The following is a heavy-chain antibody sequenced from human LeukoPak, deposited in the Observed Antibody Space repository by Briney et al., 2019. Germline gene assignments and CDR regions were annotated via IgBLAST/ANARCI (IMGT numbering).Heavy chain of an antibody. J-gene: IGHJ3*02. Sequence: SETLSLTCAVSGGSISSSNWWSWVRQPPGKGLEWIGEIYHSGSTNYNPSPKSRVTISVDKSKNRFSLKLSSVTAADTAVYYCATSAVAGTGYAFDIWGQGTMVTVSS. V-gene: IGHV4-4*02. CDR2: IYHSGST. CDR3: ATSAVAGTGYAFDI. D-gene: IGHD6-19*01. CDR1: GGSISSSNW.